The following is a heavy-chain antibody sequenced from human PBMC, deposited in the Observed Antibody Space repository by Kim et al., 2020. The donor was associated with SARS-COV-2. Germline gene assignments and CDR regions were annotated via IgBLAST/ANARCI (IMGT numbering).Heavy chain of an antibody. CDR1: GFTVTSNY. Sequence: GGSLRLSCAASGFTVTSNYTSWVRQAPGKGLEWLSIIYSGGSTYYADSVKGRFTSSRDHSKNTLYLQMNSLTVDDTAVYYCARLISGGALGYYGMDVWGRGTTFTVSS. CDR2: IYSGGST. J-gene: IGHJ6*02. V-gene: IGHV3-53*01. D-gene: IGHD1-26*01. CDR3: ARLISGGALGYYGMDV.